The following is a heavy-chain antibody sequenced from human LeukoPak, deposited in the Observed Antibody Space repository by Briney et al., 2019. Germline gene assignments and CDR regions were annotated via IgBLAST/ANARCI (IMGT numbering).Heavy chain of an antibody. Sequence: GGSLRLSCAASGFTFSSYAMSWVRQAPGKGLEWVSSISSSSSYIYYADSVKGRFTISRDNAKNSLYLQMNSLRAEGTAVYYCARPLWFGELSDAFDIWGQGTMVTVSS. V-gene: IGHV3-21*01. D-gene: IGHD3-10*01. CDR3: ARPLWFGELSDAFDI. J-gene: IGHJ3*02. CDR2: ISSSSSYI. CDR1: GFTFSSYA.